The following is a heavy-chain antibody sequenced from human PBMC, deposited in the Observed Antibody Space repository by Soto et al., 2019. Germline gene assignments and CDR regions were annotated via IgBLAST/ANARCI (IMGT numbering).Heavy chain of an antibody. CDR1: GYSFINYP. V-gene: IGHV1-3*01. Sequence: QVQLVQSGAEVKKPGASVKVSCKASGYSFINYPIHWVRQAPGQRLAWMGWINAGNGNIKYSQKFQGRVTITRNTSASKAKMGLSIPKSEDTALYYGARGQYDILTGYYPQYFAFGGQGPRVTVSS. D-gene: IGHD3-9*01. CDR3: ARGQYDILTGYYPQYFAF. CDR2: INAGNGNI. J-gene: IGHJ4*02.